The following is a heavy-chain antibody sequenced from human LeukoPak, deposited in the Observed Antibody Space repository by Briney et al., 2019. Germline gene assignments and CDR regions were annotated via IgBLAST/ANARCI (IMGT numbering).Heavy chain of an antibody. CDR1: GFTFNTYS. J-gene: IGHJ3*02. CDR2: ISGSGDIT. CDR3: ARDGDLDSTTGTFDM. V-gene: IGHV3-23*01. D-gene: IGHD7-27*01. Sequence: PGGSLRLSCTASGFTFNTYSMNWVRQAPGKGLEWVSAISGSGDITYYADSVKGRFTISRDNSKNTLYLQMNILRAEDTVVYYCARDGDLDSTTGTFDMWGQGTMVTVSS.